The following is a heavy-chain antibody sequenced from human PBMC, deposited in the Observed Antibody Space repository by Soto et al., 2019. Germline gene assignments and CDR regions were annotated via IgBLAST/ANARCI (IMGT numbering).Heavy chain of an antibody. J-gene: IGHJ4*02. Sequence: QVQLQESGPGLVKPSGTLSLTCAVSGGSIHSDKWSSWVRQPPGKGMEWIGEVHRSGSTNSNPSLKGRVTLSVGKSQNHFSLKLKSVTAADTAVYYCARRDYYDSTGYYGDWGQGTPVTVSS. V-gene: IGHV4-4*02. CDR2: VHRSGST. CDR3: ARRDYYDSTGYYGD. CDR1: GGSIHSDKW. D-gene: IGHD3-22*01.